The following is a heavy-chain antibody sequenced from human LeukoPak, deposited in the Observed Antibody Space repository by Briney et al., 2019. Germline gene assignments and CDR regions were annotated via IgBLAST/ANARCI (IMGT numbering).Heavy chain of an antibody. CDR1: GFTFSSYG. D-gene: IGHD6-13*01. CDR2: IWYDGSNK. CDR3: ARGRIAAAGTGGMDV. J-gene: IGHJ6*02. Sequence: PGRSLRLSCAASGFTFSSYGMHWVRQAPGKGLEWVADIWYDGSNKYYADSVKGRFTISRDNSKNTLYLQMNSLRAEDTAVYYCARGRIAAAGTGGMDVWGQGTTVTVSS. V-gene: IGHV3-33*01.